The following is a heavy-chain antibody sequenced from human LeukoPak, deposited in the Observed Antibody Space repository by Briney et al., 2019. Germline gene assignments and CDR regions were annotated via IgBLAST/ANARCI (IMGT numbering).Heavy chain of an antibody. Sequence: GGSLRLSCAASGFTVSSNYMSWVRQAPGKGLEWVSAIYSGGSTYSADSAKGRFTISRDNSKNTLFLQMNSLRAEDTAVYYCARAPLPPIIGGPTVYFDYWGQGTLVTVSS. CDR2: IYSGGST. CDR3: ARAPLPPIIGGPTVYFDY. D-gene: IGHD3-3*01. V-gene: IGHV3-53*01. CDR1: GFTVSSNY. J-gene: IGHJ4*02.